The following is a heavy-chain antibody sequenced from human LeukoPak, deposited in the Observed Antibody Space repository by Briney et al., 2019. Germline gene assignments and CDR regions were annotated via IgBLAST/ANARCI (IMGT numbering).Heavy chain of an antibody. Sequence: SGTLSLTCAVYGGSFSGYYWSWIRQPPGKGLEWIGEINHSGSTNYNPSLKTRVTISVDTSKNQLSLKLSSVTAADTAVYFCARGNYYDGSSYYPLWGQGTLVTVSS. CDR3: ARGNYYDGSSYYPL. V-gene: IGHV4-34*01. J-gene: IGHJ1*01. CDR2: INHSGST. CDR1: GGSFSGYY. D-gene: IGHD3-22*01.